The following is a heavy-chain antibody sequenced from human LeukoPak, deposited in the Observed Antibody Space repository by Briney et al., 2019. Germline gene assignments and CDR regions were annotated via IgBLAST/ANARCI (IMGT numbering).Heavy chain of an antibody. V-gene: IGHV3-21*01. D-gene: IGHD6-6*01. J-gene: IGHJ6*03. Sequence: GGSLRLSWAASGFTFSSYSMNWVRQAPGKGLEWVSSISSSSSYIYYADSVKGRFTISRDNAKNSLYLQMNTLTAEHTAVYYCARAGSSSWYYYYYYYMDVWGKGTTVTVSS. CDR3: ARAGSSSWYYYYYYYMDV. CDR2: ISSSSSYI. CDR1: GFTFSSYS.